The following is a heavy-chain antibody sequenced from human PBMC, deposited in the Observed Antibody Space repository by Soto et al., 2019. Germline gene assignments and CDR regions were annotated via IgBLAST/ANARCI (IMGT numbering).Heavy chain of an antibody. CDR1: GYTFTGYY. J-gene: IGHJ6*03. V-gene: IGHV1-2*04. CDR3: ARGGGLKYYCYIDV. Sequence: QVQLVQSGAEVKKPGASVKVSCKASGYTFTGYYMHWMRQAPGQGLEWMGWINPNSGETDYAQNFQGWVTMTRDMSISTADMELSRLKTNDTAVYYCARGGGLKYYCYIDVWGKGTTVTVSS. CDR2: INPNSGET.